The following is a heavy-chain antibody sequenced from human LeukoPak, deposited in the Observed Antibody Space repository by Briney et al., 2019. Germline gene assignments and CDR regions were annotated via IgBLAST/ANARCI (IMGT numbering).Heavy chain of an antibody. J-gene: IGHJ6*02. V-gene: IGHV1-2*02. CDR2: IKPNSGGT. CDR1: GYTFSGYY. CDR3: ASSQQWLVQYYYGMDV. Sequence: GASVKVSCKASGYTFSGYYMHWVRQAPGQGLEWMGWIKPNSGGTNYAQKFQGRVTMTRDTSISTAYMELSRLRSDDTAVYYCASSQQWLVQYYYGMDVWGQGTTVTVSS. D-gene: IGHD6-19*01.